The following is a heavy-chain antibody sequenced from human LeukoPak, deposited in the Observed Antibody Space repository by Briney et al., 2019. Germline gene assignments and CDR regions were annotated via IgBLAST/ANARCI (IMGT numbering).Heavy chain of an antibody. J-gene: IGHJ6*02. D-gene: IGHD6-13*01. V-gene: IGHV3-21*01. CDR2: ISSSSSYI. CDR3: ARAKGAAGTSFLYYYYGMDV. CDR1: GFTFSSYS. Sequence: GGSLRLSCAASGFTFSSYSMNWVRQAPGKGLEWVSSISSSSSYIYYADSVKGRFTISRDNAKNSLYLQMNSLRAEDTAVYYCARAKGAAGTSFLYYYYGMDVWGQGTTVTVSS.